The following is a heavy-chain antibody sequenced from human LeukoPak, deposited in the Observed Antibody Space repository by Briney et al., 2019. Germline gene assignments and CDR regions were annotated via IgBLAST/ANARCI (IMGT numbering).Heavy chain of an antibody. CDR3: AKDPYGTRYFDY. CDR2: LSGSGYNT. J-gene: IGHJ4*02. D-gene: IGHD2-2*01. V-gene: IGHV3-23*01. CDR1: GFTFSSHA. Sequence: GGSLRLSCAASGFTFSSHALSWVRQAPGKGLEWVSSLSGSGYNTYYADTVKGRFTISRDNSKNTVYLQMNSLRAEDTAVYYCAKDPYGTRYFDYWGQGTLVTVSS.